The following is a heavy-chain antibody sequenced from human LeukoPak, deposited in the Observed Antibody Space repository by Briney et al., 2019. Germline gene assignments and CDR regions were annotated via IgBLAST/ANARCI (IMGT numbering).Heavy chain of an antibody. V-gene: IGHV4-59*01. CDR3: ARGQYCSGGSCYDLDY. Sequence: SETLSLTCTVSGGSISSYYWSWIRQPPGKGLGWIGYIYYSGSTNYNPSLKSRVTISVDTSKNQFSLKLSSVTAADTAVYYCARGQYCSGGSCYDLDYWGQGTLVTVSS. CDR2: IYYSGST. CDR1: GGSISSYY. D-gene: IGHD2-15*01. J-gene: IGHJ4*02.